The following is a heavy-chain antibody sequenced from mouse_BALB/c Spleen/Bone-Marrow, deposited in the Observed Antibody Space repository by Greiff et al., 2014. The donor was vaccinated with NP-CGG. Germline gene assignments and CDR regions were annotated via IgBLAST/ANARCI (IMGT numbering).Heavy chain of an antibody. J-gene: IGHJ4*01. D-gene: IGHD2-14*01. CDR2: ILPGSGTT. CDR3: ARDYRYDYAMDY. CDR1: GYTFSSYW. V-gene: IGHV1-9*01. Sequence: QVQLQQSGAELMKPGASVKISCKATGYTFSSYWIEWVRQRPGHGLEWIGEILPGSGTTNYNEKFKGKAKFTADTSSNTAYMQFSLTSEDSAVYYCARDYRYDYAMDYWGQGTSVTVSS.